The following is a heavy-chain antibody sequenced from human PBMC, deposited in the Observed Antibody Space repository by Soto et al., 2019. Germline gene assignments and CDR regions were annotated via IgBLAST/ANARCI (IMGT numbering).Heavy chain of an antibody. CDR3: SSHSPEDMRRT. D-gene: IGHD2-15*01. Sequence: EVQLVESGGGLVQPGGSLKLSCTASGFTFSDSPMHWFRQASGKGLEWVGRIRSKADSYATAYGASVKGRFTISRDDSKNTAYLQMNSLKTEDAAVYYCSSHSPEDMRRTWGQGTLVTVSS. CDR1: GFTFSDSP. V-gene: IGHV3-73*02. CDR2: IRSKADSYAT. J-gene: IGHJ5*02.